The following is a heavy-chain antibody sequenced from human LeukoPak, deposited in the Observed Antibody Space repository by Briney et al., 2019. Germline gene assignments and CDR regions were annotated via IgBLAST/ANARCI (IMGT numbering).Heavy chain of an antibody. CDR1: GFTFSSYS. CDR2: ISSSSSTI. Sequence: GGSLRLSCAASGFTFSSYSMNWVRQAPGKGLEWVSYISSSSSTIYYADSVKGRFTISRDNAKNSLYLQMNSLRAEDTAVYYCARWQYYDSSGYYSRSWFDPWGQGTLVTVSS. V-gene: IGHV3-48*01. J-gene: IGHJ5*02. D-gene: IGHD3-22*01. CDR3: ARWQYYDSSGYYSRSWFDP.